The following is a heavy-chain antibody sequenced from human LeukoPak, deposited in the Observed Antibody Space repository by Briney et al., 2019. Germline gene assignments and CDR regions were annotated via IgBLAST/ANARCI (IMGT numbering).Heavy chain of an antibody. J-gene: IGHJ1*01. D-gene: IGHD4-23*01. CDR2: ISAYNGNT. Sequence: ASVKVSCKASGYTFTSYGISWVRQAPGQGLEWMGWISAYNGNTNYAQKLQGRVTMTTDTSTSTAYMELRSLRSDDTAVYYCARDFYGGNSAEYFQHWGRGTLVSVSS. V-gene: IGHV1-18*01. CDR3: ARDFYGGNSAEYFQH. CDR1: GYTFTSYG.